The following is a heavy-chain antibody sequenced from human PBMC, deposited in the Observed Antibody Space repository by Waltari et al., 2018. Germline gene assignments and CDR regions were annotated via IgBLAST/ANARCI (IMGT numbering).Heavy chain of an antibody. CDR2: LNPEEGEI. D-gene: IGHD2-15*01. J-gene: IGHJ4*02. V-gene: IGHV1-24*01. CDR1: GYALSELS. Sequence: QVQLEQSGAEVKKPGASMKVSCKVSGYALSELSMHWVRQAPGEGLEWMGGLNPEEGEIIYAQKFRGRVTMTEDTSTETVYMDLSSLRSEDTAVYYCATSNSGGRRGFDYWGQGTLVTVSS. CDR3: ATSNSGGRRGFDY.